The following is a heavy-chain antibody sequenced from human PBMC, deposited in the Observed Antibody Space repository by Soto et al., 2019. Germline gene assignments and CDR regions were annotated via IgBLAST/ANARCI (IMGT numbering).Heavy chain of an antibody. CDR2: IYWNDDQ. CDR1: GFPLRTSAVV. CDR3: AKSGSSGWY. J-gene: IGHJ2*01. Sequence: CATPVNPTQTLTLTCVSSGFPLRTSAVVVVWIRQPPGKALEWLGFIYWNDDQRYSPSLKSRLTIPKETSKNQVVLTMTNMDPVDTATYYRAKSGSSGWY. D-gene: IGHD6-19*01. V-gene: IGHV2-5*01.